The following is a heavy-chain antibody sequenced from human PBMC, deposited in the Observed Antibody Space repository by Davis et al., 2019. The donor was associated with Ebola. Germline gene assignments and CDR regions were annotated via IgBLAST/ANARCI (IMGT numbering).Heavy chain of an antibody. Sequence: SVKVSCKASGGTFSSYAISWVRQAPGQGLEWMGRIIPILGIANYTQKFQGRVTITADKSTSTAYMELSSLRSEDTAVYYCASPRNDWRYYFDYWGQGTLVTVSS. CDR2: IIPILGIA. J-gene: IGHJ4*02. CDR3: ASPRNDWRYYFDY. D-gene: IGHD3-3*01. V-gene: IGHV1-69*04. CDR1: GGTFSSYA.